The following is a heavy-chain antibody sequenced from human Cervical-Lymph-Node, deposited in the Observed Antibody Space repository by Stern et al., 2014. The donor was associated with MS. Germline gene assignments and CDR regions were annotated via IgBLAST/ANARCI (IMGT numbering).Heavy chain of an antibody. Sequence: QLQLQESGPGLVKPSETLSLTCTVSGVSMRNNYSTWIRQPPGKGLEWIGYTYYSGVTNDKPILKSRVTISTDTSENQFFLRLSSVTAADTAVYYWVKGLGYWSGGSCYLNYYGVDIWGLGTTVTVSS. CDR2: TYYSGVT. V-gene: IGHV4-59*01. J-gene: IGHJ6*02. CDR1: GVSMRNNY. CDR3: VKGLGYWSGGSCYLNYYGVDI. D-gene: IGHD2-15*01.